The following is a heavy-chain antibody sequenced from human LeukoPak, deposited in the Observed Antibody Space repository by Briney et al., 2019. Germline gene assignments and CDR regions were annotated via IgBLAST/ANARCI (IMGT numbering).Heavy chain of an antibody. CDR1: GFTFSSYA. Sequence: QPGGSLRLSCAASGFTFSSYAMHWVRQAPGKGLERVSVIYSGGSTYYADSVKGRFTISRDNSKNTLYLQMNSLRAEDTTPWVWWLLDYWGQGTLVTVSS. V-gene: IGHV3-NL1*01. CDR3: WLLDY. D-gene: IGHD5-12*01. CDR2: IYSGGST. J-gene: IGHJ4*02.